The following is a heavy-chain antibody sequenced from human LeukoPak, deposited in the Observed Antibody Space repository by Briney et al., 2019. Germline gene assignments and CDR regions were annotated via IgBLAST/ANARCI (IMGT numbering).Heavy chain of an antibody. D-gene: IGHD4-11*01. CDR3: ARQSLSNYYFDY. Sequence: SETLSLICNVSSDTIGGSSYYWGWIRQPPGKGLEFIVRIYYSGRAYYNPSLKSRVTVSIDTSKKQFYLNLRSVTAADTAVYFCARQSLSNYYFDYWGQGTLVTVSS. V-gene: IGHV4-39*01. CDR1: SDTIGGSSYY. CDR2: IYYSGRA. J-gene: IGHJ4*02.